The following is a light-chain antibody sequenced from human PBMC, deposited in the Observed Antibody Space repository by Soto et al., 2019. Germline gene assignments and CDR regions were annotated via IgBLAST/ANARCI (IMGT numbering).Light chain of an antibody. CDR1: SNDVGLYNY. J-gene: IGLJ2*01. CDR2: DVS. V-gene: IGLV2-14*01. CDR3: TSYTSSSTLV. Sequence: QSALTQPASVSGSPRQSITISCTGTSNDVGLYNYVSWYQQHPGKAPKLMIFDVSNRPSGVSNRFSGSKSGNTASLPISGLQAEDEADYYCTSYTSSSTLVFGGGTKLTVL.